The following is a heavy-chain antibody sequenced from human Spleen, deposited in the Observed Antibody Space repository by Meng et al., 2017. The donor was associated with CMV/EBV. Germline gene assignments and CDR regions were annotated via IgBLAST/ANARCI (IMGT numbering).Heavy chain of an antibody. V-gene: IGHV3-21*01. D-gene: IGHD5-18*01. J-gene: IGHJ3*01. CDR2: ITSSRNYI. CDR3: ARETARAFDF. Sequence: GESLKISCAASGFTFNNYSMNWVRQAPGKGLEWVSSITSSRNYIYYADSVKGRFTISRDNSKNTVYLQMHSLREDDTAVYYCARETARAFDFWGQGTMVTVSS. CDR1: GFTFNNYS.